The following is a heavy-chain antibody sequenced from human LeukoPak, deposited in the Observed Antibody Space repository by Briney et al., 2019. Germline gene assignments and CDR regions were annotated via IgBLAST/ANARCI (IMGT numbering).Heavy chain of an antibody. CDR2: IYTSGST. CDR1: GGAISGYY. D-gene: IGHD3-3*01. J-gene: IGHJ4*02. CDR3: ARGPGYYDFWTSFDY. V-gene: IGHV4-4*07. Sequence: LETPSPTRTVSGGAISGYYWGWIRQPPREGPGWVGRIYTSGSTNYNPSLKSRVTISVGTSKNQFSLKLSSVTAADTAVYYCARGPGYYDFWTSFDYWGQGTLVTVSS.